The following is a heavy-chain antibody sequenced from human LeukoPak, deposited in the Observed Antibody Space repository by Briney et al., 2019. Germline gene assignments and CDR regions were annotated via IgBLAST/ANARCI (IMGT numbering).Heavy chain of an antibody. CDR2: NNPLASSI. Sequence: GGSLRLSCEASGLIFSDYSFNWIRQAPGKGLERVSSNNPLASSIYYADSVKGRFIISRDNAKNSLYLQMDSLRAEDTAFYYCARLRRNSDRSGYYYYYDYWGQGTLVTVSS. D-gene: IGHD3-22*01. V-gene: IGHV3-21*01. CDR3: ARLRRNSDRSGYYYYYDY. CDR1: GLIFSDYS. J-gene: IGHJ4*02.